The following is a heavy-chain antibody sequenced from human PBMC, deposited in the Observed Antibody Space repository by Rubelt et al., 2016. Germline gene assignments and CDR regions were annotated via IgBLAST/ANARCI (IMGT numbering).Heavy chain of an antibody. CDR3: ARDLIRFGEFGDAFDI. Sequence: RQPPGKGLEWLGSLYYSGSTYYNPSLKSRVTISVDTSKNQFSLKLSSVTAADTAVYYCARDLIRFGEFGDAFDIWGQGTMVTVSS. CDR2: LYYSGST. D-gene: IGHD3-10*01. J-gene: IGHJ3*02. V-gene: IGHV4-39*07.